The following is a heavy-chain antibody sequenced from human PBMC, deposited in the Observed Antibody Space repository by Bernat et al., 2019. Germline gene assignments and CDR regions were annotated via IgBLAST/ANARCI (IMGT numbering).Heavy chain of an antibody. CDR1: GFSLSTSGIR. V-gene: IGHV2-70*04. D-gene: IGHD3-10*01. CDR2: IDWDDDE. CDR3: ARMLEDASGLFDN. J-gene: IGHJ4*02. Sequence: KESGPALVRPTQTLTLTCTFSGFSLSTSGIRVNWIRQPPGKALEWLARIDWDDDEFYSTSLKTRLTISKDTSKNQVVLTMTNMDPVDTATYYCARMLEDASGLFDNWGQGTLVTVSS.